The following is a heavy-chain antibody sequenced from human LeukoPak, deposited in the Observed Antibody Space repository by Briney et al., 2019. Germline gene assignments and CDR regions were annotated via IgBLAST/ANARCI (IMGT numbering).Heavy chain of an antibody. CDR2: INTNTGNP. Sequence: ASVKVSCKASGYTFTSYPMNWVRQAPGQGLEWMGWINTNTGNPTYAQGFPGRFVFSSDTSVSTAYLQISSLKAEDTAVYYCARGPSYYYMDVWGKGTTVIVSS. CDR1: GYTFTSYP. V-gene: IGHV7-4-1*02. CDR3: ARGPSYYYMDV. J-gene: IGHJ6*03.